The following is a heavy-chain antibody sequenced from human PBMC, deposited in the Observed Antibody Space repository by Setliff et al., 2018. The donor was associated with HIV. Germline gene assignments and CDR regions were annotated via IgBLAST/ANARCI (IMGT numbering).Heavy chain of an antibody. CDR2: ISWNSGSI. J-gene: IGHJ4*02. CDR3: ARLLRDIVVVVAATGYYFDY. Sequence: LSLSCAASGFTFDDYAMHWVRQAPGKGLEWVSGISWNSGSIYYADSVKGRFTISRDNAKNSLYLQMNSLRAEDTAVYYCARLLRDIVVVVAATGYYFDYWGQGTLVTVSS. D-gene: IGHD2-15*01. V-gene: IGHV3-9*01. CDR1: GFTFDDYA.